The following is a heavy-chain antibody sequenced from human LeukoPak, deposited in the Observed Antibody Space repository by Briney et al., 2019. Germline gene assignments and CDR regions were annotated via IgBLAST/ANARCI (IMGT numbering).Heavy chain of an antibody. Sequence: SETLSLTCTVSGGSISSSSYSWGWIRQPPGKGLEWIGSIYYSGSTYYNPSLKSRVTISVDTSKNQFSLKLSSVTAADTAVYYCAIRYYYDSSGYFDYWGQGTLVTVSS. CDR3: AIRYYYDSSGYFDY. CDR2: IYYSGST. CDR1: GGSISSSSYS. J-gene: IGHJ4*02. V-gene: IGHV4-39*01. D-gene: IGHD3-22*01.